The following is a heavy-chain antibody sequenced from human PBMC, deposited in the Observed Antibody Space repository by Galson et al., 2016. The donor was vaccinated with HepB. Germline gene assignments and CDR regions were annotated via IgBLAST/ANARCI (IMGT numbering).Heavy chain of an antibody. J-gene: IGHJ4*02. D-gene: IGHD3-10*01. Sequence: SLRLSCAASGFTFGDYAMRWFRQAPGKGLEWVGFIRSKSYGATTEYAASVRGRFTISRDDSKSIAYLQMNSLKTEDTAVYHCSRERPVGSYYGSGSYPNDYWGQGTLVTVSS. CDR1: GFTFGDYA. V-gene: IGHV3-49*03. CDR2: IRSKSYGATT. CDR3: SRERPVGSYYGSGSYPNDY.